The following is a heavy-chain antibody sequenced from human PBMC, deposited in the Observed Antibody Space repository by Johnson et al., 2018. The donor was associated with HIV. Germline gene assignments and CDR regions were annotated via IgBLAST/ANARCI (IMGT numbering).Heavy chain of an antibody. CDR1: GFTFSRFG. J-gene: IGHJ3*02. V-gene: IGHV3-30*02. Sequence: QMQLVESGGGVVQPGGSLRLSCVASGFTFSRFGMHWVRQAPGKGLEWVAFIWYDGSDKYYADSVKGRFTISRDNSKNTLYLQMNSLRAEDTAVYYCARAGAVGFDAFDIWGQGTMVTVSS. D-gene: IGHD6-19*01. CDR3: ARAGAVGFDAFDI. CDR2: IWYDGSDK.